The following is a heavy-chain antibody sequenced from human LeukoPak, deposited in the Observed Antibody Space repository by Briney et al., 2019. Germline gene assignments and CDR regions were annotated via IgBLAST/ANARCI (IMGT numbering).Heavy chain of an antibody. CDR3: ARVISLRFDP. CDR1: GYTFTGYY. CDR2: INPNSGGT. Sequence: EASVKVSCKASGYTFTGYYMHWVRQAPGQGLEWMGWINPNSGGTNYAQKFQGRVTMTRDTSISTAHMELSRLRSDDTAVYYCARVISLRFDPWGQGTLVTVSS. V-gene: IGHV1-2*02. J-gene: IGHJ5*02. D-gene: IGHD3-16*01.